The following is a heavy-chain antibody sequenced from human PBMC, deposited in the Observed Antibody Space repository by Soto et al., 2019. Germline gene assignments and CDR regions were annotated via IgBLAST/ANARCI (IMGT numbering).Heavy chain of an antibody. J-gene: IGHJ4*02. D-gene: IGHD6-19*01. CDR1: GGSISSSSYY. CDR2: IYYSGST. Sequence: QLQLQESGPGLVKPSETLSLTCTVSGGSISSSSYYWGWIRQPPGKGLEWIGSIYYSGSTYYNPSLKSRVTISVDTSKNQFSRKLSSVTAADTAVYYCASDNSGWYDRVYWGQGTLVTVSS. CDR3: ASDNSGWYDRVY. V-gene: IGHV4-39*01.